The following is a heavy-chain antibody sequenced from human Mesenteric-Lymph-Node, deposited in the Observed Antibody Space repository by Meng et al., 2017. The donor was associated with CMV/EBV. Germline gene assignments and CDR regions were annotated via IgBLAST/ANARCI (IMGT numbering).Heavy chain of an antibody. CDR1: RFTFRNAW. CDR2: IKQDGSEK. Sequence: GESLKISCAASRFTFRNAWMSWVRQAPGKGLQWVANIKQDGSEKAYVDSVKGRFTISRDNAKNSLFLEMNSLRVEDTAVYYCVREIASRIWGQGTLVTVSS. D-gene: IGHD2-21*01. J-gene: IGHJ4*02. CDR3: VREIASRI. V-gene: IGHV3-7*01.